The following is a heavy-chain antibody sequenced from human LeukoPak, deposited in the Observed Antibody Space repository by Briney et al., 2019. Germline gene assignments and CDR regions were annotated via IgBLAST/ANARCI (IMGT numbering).Heavy chain of an antibody. D-gene: IGHD2-2*01. CDR3: ATHICSTSCYEEDYFDY. Sequence: GASVKVSCKASGGTFSSYAISWVRQAPGQGLEWMGGIIPIFGTANYAQKFQGRVTITADKSTSTAYMELSSLRSEDTAVYYCATHICSTSCYEEDYFDYWGQGTLVTVSS. CDR1: GGTFSSYA. J-gene: IGHJ4*02. V-gene: IGHV1-69*06. CDR2: IIPIFGTA.